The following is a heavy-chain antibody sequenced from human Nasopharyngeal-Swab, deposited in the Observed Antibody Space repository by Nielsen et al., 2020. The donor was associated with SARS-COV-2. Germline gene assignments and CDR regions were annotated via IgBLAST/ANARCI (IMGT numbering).Heavy chain of an antibody. V-gene: IGHV4-4*07. D-gene: IGHD2-15*01. Sequence: SETLSPTCTVSGGSISSYYWSWIRQPAGKGLEWIGRIYTSGSTNYNPSLKSRVTMSVDTSKNQFSLKLSSVTAADTAVYYCARDRVVVAATWFDYWGQGTLVTVSS. CDR1: GGSISSYY. CDR2: IYTSGST. J-gene: IGHJ4*02. CDR3: ARDRVVVAATWFDY.